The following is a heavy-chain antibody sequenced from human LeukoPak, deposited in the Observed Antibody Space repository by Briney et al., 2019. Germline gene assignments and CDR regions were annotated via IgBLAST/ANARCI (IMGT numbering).Heavy chain of an antibody. D-gene: IGHD4-23*01. J-gene: IGHJ4*02. CDR3: ATVDYGGNSADY. CDR2: ISWNSGSI. V-gene: IGHV3-9*01. CDR1: GFTFDDYA. Sequence: QAGGSLRLSCAASGFTFDDYAMHWVRQAPGKGLEWVSGISWNSGSIGYADSVKGRFTISRDNSKNTLYLQMNSLRAEDTAVYYCATVDYGGNSADYWGQGTLVTVSS.